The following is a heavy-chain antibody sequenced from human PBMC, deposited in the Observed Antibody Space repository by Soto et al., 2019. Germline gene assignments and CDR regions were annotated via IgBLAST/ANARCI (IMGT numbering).Heavy chain of an antibody. V-gene: IGHV4-34*01. D-gene: IGHD6-19*01. Sequence: SETLSLSCAVYGVSFSGYYWSWIRQPPGKGLEWIGEINHSGSTNYNPSLKSRVTISVDTSKNQFSLKLSSVTAADTAVYYCARPTRQWLGLRYYYGMDVWGQGTTVTVS. J-gene: IGHJ6*02. CDR3: ARPTRQWLGLRYYYGMDV. CDR2: INHSGST. CDR1: GVSFSGYY.